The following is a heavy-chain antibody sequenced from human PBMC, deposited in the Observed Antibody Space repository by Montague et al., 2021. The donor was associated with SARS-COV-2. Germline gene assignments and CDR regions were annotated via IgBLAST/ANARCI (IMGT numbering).Heavy chain of an antibody. CDR1: GGSISSGGYY. V-gene: IGHV4-31*03. J-gene: IGHJ5*02. D-gene: IGHD3-22*01. Sequence: TLSLTCTVSGGSISSGGYYWSWLRQHPGKGLERIGYIYYSGSTYYNPSLKSRVTISVDTSKNQFSLKLSSVTAADTAVYYCARATRSIVVLNWFDPWGQGTLVTVSS. CDR2: IYYSGST. CDR3: ARATRSIVVLNWFDP.